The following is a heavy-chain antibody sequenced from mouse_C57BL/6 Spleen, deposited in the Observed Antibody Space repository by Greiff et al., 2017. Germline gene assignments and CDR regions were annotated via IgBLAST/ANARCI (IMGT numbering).Heavy chain of an antibody. CDR1: GYTFTSYG. J-gene: IGHJ3*01. CDR2: IYPRSGNT. V-gene: IGHV1-81*01. D-gene: IGHD2-4*01. CDR3: ARRIYYDYAY. Sequence: QVQLQQSGAELARPGASVKLSCKASGYTFTSYGISWVKQRTGQGLEWIGEIYPRSGNTYYNEKFKGKATLTADKSSSTAYMELRSLTSEDSAVYFCARRIYYDYAYWGQGTLVTVSA.